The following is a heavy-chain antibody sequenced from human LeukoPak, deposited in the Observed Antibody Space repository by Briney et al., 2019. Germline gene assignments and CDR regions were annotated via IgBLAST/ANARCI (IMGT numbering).Heavy chain of an antibody. CDR2: IYTTGAGST. CDR1: GFSITSGYF. J-gene: IGHJ2*01. CDR3: ARGQIYDYWTPVSWKFDL. Sequence: SETLSLTCSVSGFSITSGYFWGWIRQSPGRGLEWIGNIYTTGAGSTYYNPSVKSRVTLVSDKGKNQLSLRMNSVAAADTSVYYCARGQIYDYWTPVSWKFDLWGRGTLVSVSS. V-gene: IGHV4-38-2*02. D-gene: IGHD3/OR15-3a*01.